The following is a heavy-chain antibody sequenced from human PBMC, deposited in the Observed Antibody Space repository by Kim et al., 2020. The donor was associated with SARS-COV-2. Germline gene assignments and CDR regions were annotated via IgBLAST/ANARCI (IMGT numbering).Heavy chain of an antibody. CDR2: IVVGSGNT. CDR1: GFTFTSSA. D-gene: IGHD6-6*01. CDR3: AADVKVGSSSPP. J-gene: IGHJ4*02. V-gene: IGHV1-58*01. Sequence: SVKVSCKASGFTFTSSAVQWVRQARGQRLEWIGWIVVGSGNTNYAQKFQERVTITRDMSTSTAYMELSSLRSEDTAVYYCAADVKVGSSSPPWGQGTLVTVSS.